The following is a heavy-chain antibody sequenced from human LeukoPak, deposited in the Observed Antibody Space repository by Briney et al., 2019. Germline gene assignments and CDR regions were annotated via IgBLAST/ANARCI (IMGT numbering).Heavy chain of an antibody. V-gene: IGHV4-31*03. Sequence: SETLSLTCTVSGGSISSGGYYWRWIRQHPGKGLEWIGYIYYSGSTYYNPSLKSRVTISVDTSKNQFSLKLSSVTAADTAVYYCARDRLSSSRTTSYYYYYYGMDVWGQGTTVTVSS. CDR1: GGSISSGGYY. CDR3: ARDRLSSSRTTSYYYYYYGMDV. CDR2: IYYSGST. J-gene: IGHJ6*02. D-gene: IGHD6-13*01.